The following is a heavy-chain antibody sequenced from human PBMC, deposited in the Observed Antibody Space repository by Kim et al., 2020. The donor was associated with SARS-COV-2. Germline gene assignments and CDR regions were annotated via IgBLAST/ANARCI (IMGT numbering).Heavy chain of an antibody. V-gene: IGHV4-39*01. J-gene: IGHJ4*02. CDR1: GGSISSSSYY. D-gene: IGHD5-18*01. CDR3: ARFRSIGYSYGRGWFDY. CDR2: IYYSGST. Sequence: SETLSLTCTVSGGSISSSSYYWGWIRQPPGKGLEWIGSIYYSGSTYYNPSLKSRVTISVDTSKNQFSLKLSSVTAADTAVYYCARFRSIGYSYGRGWFDYWGQGTLVTVSS.